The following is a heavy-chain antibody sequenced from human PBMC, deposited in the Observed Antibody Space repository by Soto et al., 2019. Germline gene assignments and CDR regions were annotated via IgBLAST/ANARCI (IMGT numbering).Heavy chain of an antibody. V-gene: IGHV4-59*08. D-gene: IGHD6-13*01. CDR3: ASLTVKYRSRWPP. J-gene: IGHJ4*02. CDR2: IYYSGGT. Sequence: PSETLSLTCTVSGGSISSYYWSWIRQPPGKGLEWIGCIYYSGGTKYNASLKSRVAISVDTSENHFSLKLISVSAADTAVYYCASLTVKYRSRWPPWGQGTLVNVSS. CDR1: GGSISSYY.